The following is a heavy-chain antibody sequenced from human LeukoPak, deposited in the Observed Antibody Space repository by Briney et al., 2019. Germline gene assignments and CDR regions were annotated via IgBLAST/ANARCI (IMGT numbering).Heavy chain of an antibody. CDR3: AREQANSYYDFWSGQNSLLDY. CDR2: INSDGSST. J-gene: IGHJ4*02. D-gene: IGHD3-3*01. V-gene: IGHV3-74*01. CDR1: GFTFSSYW. Sequence: GGSLRLSCAASGFTFSSYWMHWVRHAPGKGLVWVSRINSDGSSTSCADSVKGRFTISRDNAKNTLYLQMNSLRAEDTAVYYCAREQANSYYDFWSGQNSLLDYWGQGTLVTVSS.